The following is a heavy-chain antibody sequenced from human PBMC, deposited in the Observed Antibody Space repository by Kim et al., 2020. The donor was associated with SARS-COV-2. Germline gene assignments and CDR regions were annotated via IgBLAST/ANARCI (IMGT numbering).Heavy chain of an antibody. J-gene: IGHJ4*02. V-gene: IGHV3-23*01. D-gene: IGHD1-1*01. CDR3: AKDSEWGSIVQLERLECYFDY. CDR1: GFTFSSYA. CDR2: ISGSGGST. Sequence: GGSLRLSCAASGFTFSSYAMSWVRQAPGKGLEWVSAISGSGGSTYYADSVKGRFTISRDNSKNTLYLQMNSLRAEDTAVYYCAKDSEWGSIVQLERLECYFDYWGQGTLVTVSS.